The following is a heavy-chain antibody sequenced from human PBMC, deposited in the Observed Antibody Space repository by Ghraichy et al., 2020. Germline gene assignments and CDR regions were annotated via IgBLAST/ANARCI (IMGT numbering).Heavy chain of an antibody. Sequence: GESLNISCAASGFTFASYSMSWVRQAPGKGLDWVSDISGSGDNSHYADSVMGRFTVSRDNSKNTVYLQINSLTAEDTAIYYCTKGERSSGWLSHAYWGQGILVTVSS. J-gene: IGHJ4*02. V-gene: IGHV3-23*01. D-gene: IGHD6-19*01. CDR1: GFTFASYS. CDR2: ISGSGDNS. CDR3: TKGERSSGWLSHAY.